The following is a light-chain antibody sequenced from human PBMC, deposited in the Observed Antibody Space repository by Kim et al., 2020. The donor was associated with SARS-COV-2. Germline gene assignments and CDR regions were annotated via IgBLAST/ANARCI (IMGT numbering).Light chain of an antibody. CDR1: SRDVGGYNF. Sequence: LTISCTGTSRDVGGYNFVSWYQQDPGKAPRLMIYDVSKRPSGVSNRFSGAKSGNTASLTISGLQAEDEADYYCSSYTSSSTFDVVFGGGTQLTVL. V-gene: IGLV2-14*01. J-gene: IGLJ2*01. CDR3: SSYTSSSTFDVV. CDR2: DVS.